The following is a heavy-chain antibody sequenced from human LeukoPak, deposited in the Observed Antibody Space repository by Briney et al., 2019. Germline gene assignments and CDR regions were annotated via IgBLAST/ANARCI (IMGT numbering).Heavy chain of an antibody. Sequence: GGSLRLSCAASGFIFSSYSMTWVRQAPGKGLGWVSYISNGGRTIYYADSVKGRFTVFRDNAKNSLYLQMNSLRHEDTAVYYCARGYYYDSSGSYYEGGSSDFWGQGTLVTVSP. V-gene: IGHV3-48*02. J-gene: IGHJ4*02. CDR2: ISNGGRTI. CDR1: GFIFSSYS. CDR3: ARGYYYDSSGSYYEGGSSDF. D-gene: IGHD3-22*01.